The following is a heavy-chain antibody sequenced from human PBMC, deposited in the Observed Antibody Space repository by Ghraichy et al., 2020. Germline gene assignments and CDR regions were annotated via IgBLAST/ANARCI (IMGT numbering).Heavy chain of an antibody. J-gene: IGHJ6*02. Sequence: SETLSLTCAVYGGSFSGYYWSWIRQPPGKGLEWIGEINHSGSTNYNPSLKSRVTISVDTSKNQFSLKLSSVTAADTAVYYCARGWLRYFDWFSYYYGMDVWGQGTTVTVSS. CDR2: INHSGST. CDR3: ARGWLRYFDWFSYYYGMDV. V-gene: IGHV4-34*01. CDR1: GGSFSGYY. D-gene: IGHD3-9*01.